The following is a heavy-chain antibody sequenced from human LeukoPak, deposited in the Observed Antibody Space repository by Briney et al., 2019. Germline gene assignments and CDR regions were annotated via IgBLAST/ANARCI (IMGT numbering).Heavy chain of an antibody. D-gene: IGHD3-22*01. J-gene: IGHJ6*03. V-gene: IGHV3-30*14. CDR3: ARGQDYDSSGYYPYYMDV. CDR2: ISHDENTK. Sequence: GGSLRLSCATSGFSFYNLAFHWVRQAPGKGLEWVSLISHDENTKKYADSVKGRFIISRDNSKNTVYLQMNSLRAEDTAVYYCARGQDYDSSGYYPYYMDVWGKGTTVTVSS. CDR1: GFSFYNLA.